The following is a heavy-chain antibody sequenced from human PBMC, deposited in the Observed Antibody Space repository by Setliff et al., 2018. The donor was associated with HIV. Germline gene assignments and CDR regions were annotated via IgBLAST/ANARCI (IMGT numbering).Heavy chain of an antibody. J-gene: IGHJ4*02. CDR2: VHDSGST. D-gene: IGHD6-13*01. V-gene: IGHV4-34*01. CDR3: ARGIAAAEGYFDY. CDR1: GGSFINYN. Sequence: PSETLSLTCAVYGGSFINYNWTWIRQPPGKGLEWIGEVHDSGSTNYNPSLKSRVTISVDTSKNQFSLKLTSVTAADTAFYYCARGIAAAEGYFDYWGQGTLVTVSS.